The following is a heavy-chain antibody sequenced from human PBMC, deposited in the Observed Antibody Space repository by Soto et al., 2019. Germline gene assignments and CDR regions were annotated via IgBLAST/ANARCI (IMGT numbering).Heavy chain of an antibody. CDR2: ISHSGST. CDR1: GGSISSAAYY. Sequence: QVQLQESGPGLVKPSQTLSLSCTVSGGSISSAAYYWSWIRQHPGKGLEWIGYISHSGSTYYTPSLKSRVIISADTSKHQFSLHLPSVTAADTAVYYCAREYTYGSNFFDCWGQGALVTVSS. V-gene: IGHV4-31*03. J-gene: IGHJ4*02. D-gene: IGHD5-18*01. CDR3: AREYTYGSNFFDC.